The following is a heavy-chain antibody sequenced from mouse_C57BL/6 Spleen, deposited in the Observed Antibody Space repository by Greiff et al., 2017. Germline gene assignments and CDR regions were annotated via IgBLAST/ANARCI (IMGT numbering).Heavy chain of an antibody. CDR3: ARGDDPYWYFDV. CDR1: GYAFSSYW. Sequence: QVQLQQSGAELVKPGASVKISCKASGYAFSSYWMNWVKQRPGKGLEWIGQIYPGDGDTNYNGKFKGKATLTADKSSRTAYMQLSSLTSEDSAVYFCARGDDPYWYFDVWGTGTTVTVSS. CDR2: IYPGDGDT. V-gene: IGHV1-80*01. J-gene: IGHJ1*03.